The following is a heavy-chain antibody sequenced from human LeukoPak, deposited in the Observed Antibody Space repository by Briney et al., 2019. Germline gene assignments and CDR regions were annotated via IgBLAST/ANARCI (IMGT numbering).Heavy chain of an antibody. CDR2: IYYSGST. D-gene: IGHD3-10*01. V-gene: IGHV4-39*01. CDR3: ARLYFGFGSDY. J-gene: IGHJ4*02. Sequence: PSETLSLTCTVSGGSTSSSSYYWGWIRQPPWKGLEWIGSIYYSGSTYYNPSLKSRVTISVDTSKNQFSLKLSSVTAADTAVYYCARLYFGFGSDYWGQGTLVTVSS. CDR1: GGSTSSSSYY.